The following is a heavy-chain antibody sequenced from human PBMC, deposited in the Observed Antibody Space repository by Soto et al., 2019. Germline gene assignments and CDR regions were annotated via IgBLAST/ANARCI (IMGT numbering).Heavy chain of an antibody. J-gene: IGHJ6*02. CDR1: GFTFSTSA. CDR3: AARRSGLYAMDV. Sequence: MQLVQSGPEVKKPGTSVKVSCKASGFTFSTSAVQWVRQALGQRPEWMGWIVGGSGNTNYAQNSQERVIITRDMSTSTVYMELSSLRSDDTAVYFCAARRSGLYAMDVWGQGTTVTVSS. CDR2: IVGGSGNT. D-gene: IGHD1-26*01. V-gene: IGHV1-58*01.